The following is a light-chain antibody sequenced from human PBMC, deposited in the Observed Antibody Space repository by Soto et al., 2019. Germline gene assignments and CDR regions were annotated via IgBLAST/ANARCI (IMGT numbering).Light chain of an antibody. CDR2: GAS. J-gene: IGKJ2*01. Sequence: EIVLTQSPATLSVSPGERATLSCRASQNINRYLAWYQQIPGQAPRLLIYGASTRATGIPARFGGSGSGTDFTLTISSLQSEDFAVYYCQQYNNWPPYTFGQGNKLEI. V-gene: IGKV3-15*01. CDR1: QNINRY. CDR3: QQYNNWPPYT.